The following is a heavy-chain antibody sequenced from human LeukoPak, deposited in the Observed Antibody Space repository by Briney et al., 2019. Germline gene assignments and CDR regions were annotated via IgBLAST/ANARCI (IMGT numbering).Heavy chain of an antibody. Sequence: PSETLSLTCTVSGVSISSYYWSWIRQPPGKGLEWIGYIYYSGSTNYNPSLKSRVTISVDTSKNQFSLKLSSVTAADTAVYYCASAPSHSSSWYYYYYMDVWGKGTTVTVSS. D-gene: IGHD6-13*01. CDR2: IYYSGST. CDR3: ASAPSHSSSWYYYYYMDV. CDR1: GVSISSYY. V-gene: IGHV4-59*01. J-gene: IGHJ6*03.